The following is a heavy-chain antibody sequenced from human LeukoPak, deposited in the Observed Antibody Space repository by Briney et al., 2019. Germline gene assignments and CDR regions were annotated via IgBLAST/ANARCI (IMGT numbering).Heavy chain of an antibody. V-gene: IGHV1-69*13. J-gene: IGHJ4*02. Sequence: GASVKVSCKASGGTFSSYAISWVRQAPGQGLEWMGGIIPIFGTANYAQKFQGRVTITADESTSTAYMELSSLRSEDTAVYYCARVRRDGYNPTLYYFDYWGQGTLVTVSS. CDR2: IIPIFGTA. CDR1: GGTFSSYA. CDR3: ARVRRDGYNPTLYYFDY. D-gene: IGHD5-24*01.